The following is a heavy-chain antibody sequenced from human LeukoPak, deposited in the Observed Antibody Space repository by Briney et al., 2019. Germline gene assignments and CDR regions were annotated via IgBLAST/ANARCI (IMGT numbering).Heavy chain of an antibody. Sequence: SGGALRLSCSASGFTFSSYAMHWVRQAPGKGLEYVSAISSKGGSTYYADSVKGRFTISRDKSKNTLYLQMSSLRAEDTAVYYCVKRGISTIFGVGRRDYYYGMDVWGQGTTVTVSS. V-gene: IGHV3-64D*09. CDR2: ISSKGGST. D-gene: IGHD3-3*01. J-gene: IGHJ6*02. CDR1: GFTFSSYA. CDR3: VKRGISTIFGVGRRDYYYGMDV.